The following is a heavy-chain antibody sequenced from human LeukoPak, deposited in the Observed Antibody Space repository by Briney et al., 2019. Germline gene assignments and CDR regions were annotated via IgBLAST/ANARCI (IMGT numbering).Heavy chain of an antibody. CDR1: GGSISSYY. J-gene: IGHJ4*02. CDR3: ARVYSSSWYYFDY. Sequence: SETLSPTCTVSGGSISSYYWSWIRQPPGKGLEWIGYIYYSGSTNYNPSLKSRVTISVDTSKNQFSLKLSSVTAADTAVYYCARVYSSSWYYFDYWGQGTLVTVSS. D-gene: IGHD6-13*01. CDR2: IYYSGST. V-gene: IGHV4-59*01.